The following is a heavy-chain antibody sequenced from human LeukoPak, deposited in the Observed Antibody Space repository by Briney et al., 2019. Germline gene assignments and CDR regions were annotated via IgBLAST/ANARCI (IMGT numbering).Heavy chain of an antibody. J-gene: IGHJ4*02. Sequence: SETLSLTCTVSGGSISSYYWSWIRQPPGKGLEWIGYIYYSGSTNYNPSLKSRVTISVDTSKNQFSLKLSSVTAADTAVYYCARALPTVTTGPYFDYWGQGTLVTASS. CDR2: IYYSGST. D-gene: IGHD4-11*01. CDR1: GGSISSYY. CDR3: ARALPTVTTGPYFDY. V-gene: IGHV4-59*01.